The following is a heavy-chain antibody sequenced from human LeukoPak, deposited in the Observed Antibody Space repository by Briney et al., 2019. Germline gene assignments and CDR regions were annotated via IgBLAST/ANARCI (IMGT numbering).Heavy chain of an antibody. CDR3: ARDGADNSGYYFGSL. CDR1: GFTVSEFW. CDR2: IYSGGSP. D-gene: IGHD3-22*01. J-gene: IGHJ3*01. V-gene: IGHV3-53*01. Sequence: GGSLRLSCAASGFTVSEFWMSWVRQAPGKGLGWVSVIYSGGSPDYADSAKGRFTISTDNSKNTLYLQMNSLRVEDTAVYYCARDGADNSGYYFGSLWGQGTVDTVSS.